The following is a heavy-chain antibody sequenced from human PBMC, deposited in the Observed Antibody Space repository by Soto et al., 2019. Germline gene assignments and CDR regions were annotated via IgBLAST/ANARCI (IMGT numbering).Heavy chain of an antibody. CDR1: GFTVSSNY. Sequence: ELQLVESGGGLIQPGGSLRLSCAASGFTVSSNYMSWVRQAPGKGLEWVSVIHSGGSTYYADSVKGRFTISRDTSKNTVYLQVNSLRAEDTAVYYCACLARDYWGQGTLVTVSS. J-gene: IGHJ4*02. CDR3: ACLARDY. CDR2: IHSGGST. V-gene: IGHV3-53*01.